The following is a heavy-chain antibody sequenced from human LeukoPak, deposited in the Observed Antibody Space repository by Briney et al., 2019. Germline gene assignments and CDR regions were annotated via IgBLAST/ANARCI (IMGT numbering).Heavy chain of an antibody. V-gene: IGHV3-21*01. CDR2: ISSSSSYI. CDR3: ARVSRNDAFDI. Sequence: GGSLRLSCAASGFTFSSYSMNWVRQAPGKGLEWVSSISSSSSYICYADSVKGRFTISRDNAKNSLYLQMNSLRAEDTAVYYCARVSRNDAFDIWGQGTMVTVSS. CDR1: GFTFSSYS. J-gene: IGHJ3*02.